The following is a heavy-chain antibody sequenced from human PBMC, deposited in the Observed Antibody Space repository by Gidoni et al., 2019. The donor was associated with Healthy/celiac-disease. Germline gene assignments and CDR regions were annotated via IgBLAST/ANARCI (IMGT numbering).Heavy chain of an antibody. Sequence: QLQLQESGPGLVKPSETLSLTCTVSGGSISSSSYYWGWIRQPPGKGLEWIGSIYYSGSTYYNPSLKSRVTISVDTSKNQFSLKLSSVTAADTAVYYCAREERYFVPAKYNWFDPWGQGTLVTVSS. CDR1: GGSISSSSYY. CDR2: IYYSGST. J-gene: IGHJ5*02. V-gene: IGHV4-39*07. CDR3: AREERYFVPAKYNWFDP. D-gene: IGHD3-9*01.